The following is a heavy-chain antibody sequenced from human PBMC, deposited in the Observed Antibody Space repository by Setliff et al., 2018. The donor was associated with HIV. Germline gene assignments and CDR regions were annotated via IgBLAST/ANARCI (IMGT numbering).Heavy chain of an antibody. CDR3: ARDSGQWLEPGYNWFDP. V-gene: IGHV3-23*01. CDR2: ITGSGSRI. D-gene: IGHD6-19*01. Sequence: GESLKISCATSGFTFNNAWMSWVRQAPGKGLEWVSYITGSGSRIYYADSVKGRFTISRDNSKSTLYLQMKSLRVEDTAVYYCARDSGQWLEPGYNWFDPWGQGTLVTVSS. CDR1: GFTFNNAW. J-gene: IGHJ5*02.